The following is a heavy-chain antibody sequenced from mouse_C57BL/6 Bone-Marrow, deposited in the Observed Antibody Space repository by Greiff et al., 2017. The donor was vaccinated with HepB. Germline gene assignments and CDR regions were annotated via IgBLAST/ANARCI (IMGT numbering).Heavy chain of an antibody. V-gene: IGHV1-81*01. CDR2: IYPRSGNT. Sequence: QVQLQQSGAELARPGASVKLSCKASGYTFTSYGISWVKQRTGQGLVWIGEIYPRSGNTYYNEKFKGKATLTADKSSSTAYMELRSLTSEDSAVYFCASWVDYWGQGTTLTVSS. CDR3: ASWVDY. D-gene: IGHD4-1*01. CDR1: GYTFTSYG. J-gene: IGHJ2*01.